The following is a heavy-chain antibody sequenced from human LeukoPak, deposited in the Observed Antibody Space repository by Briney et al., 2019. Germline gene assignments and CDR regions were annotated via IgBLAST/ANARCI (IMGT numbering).Heavy chain of an antibody. CDR3: AKHNSSNWYDY. D-gene: IGHD1-1*01. V-gene: IGHV3-23*01. J-gene: IGHJ4*02. CDR1: GFTFSSYA. CDR2: ITGSGGNT. Sequence: PGGSLRLSCAASGFTFSSYAMSWVRQAPGKGLEWVSSITGSGGNTFYADSVKGRFTISRDNSKNMLYLQMNSLRAEDTAIYYCAKHNSSNWYDYWGQGTLVTVSS.